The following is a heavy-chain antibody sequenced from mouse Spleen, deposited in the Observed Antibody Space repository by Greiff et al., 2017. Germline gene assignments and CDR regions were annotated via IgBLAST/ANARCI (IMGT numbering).Heavy chain of an antibody. CDR2: IDPEDGDN. V-gene: IGHV14-1*01. D-gene: IGHD2-2*01. CDR3: TTGVYYGSTGFVY. J-gene: IGHJ3*01. Sequence: EVKLMESGAELVRPGASVKLSCTASGFNIKDYYMNWVKQRPEQGLEWIGRIDPEDGDNEYVPKFQGKATMTADTSSNTAYLQLSSLTSEDTAVYYCTTGVYYGSTGFVYWGQGTLVTVSA. CDR1: GFNIKDYY.